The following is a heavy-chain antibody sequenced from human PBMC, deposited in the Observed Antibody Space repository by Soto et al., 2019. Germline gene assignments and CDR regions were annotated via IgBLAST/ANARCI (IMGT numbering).Heavy chain of an antibody. Sequence: EVQLVESGGGLVEPGGSLRLSCAASGFTFSTYTMNWVRQATGKGLEWVSSISAGGRSIFYADSMKGRSTVSRDNAKSSLYLQMNSLRADDTAVYYSPRSTPDNPFDIWGQGTMVTVSS. J-gene: IGHJ3*02. CDR2: ISAGGRSI. D-gene: IGHD2-15*01. CDR1: GFTFSTYT. CDR3: PRSTPDNPFDI. V-gene: IGHV3-21*01.